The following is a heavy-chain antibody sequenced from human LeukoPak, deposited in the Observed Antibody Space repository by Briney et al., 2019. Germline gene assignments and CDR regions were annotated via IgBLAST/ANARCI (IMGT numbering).Heavy chain of an antibody. J-gene: IGHJ6*01. V-gene: IGHV1-2*02. CDR2: INPNSGGT. Sequence: ASVKVSCKASGYTFTGYYMHWVRQAPGQGLEWMGWINPNSGGTNYAQKLQGRVTMTTDTSTSTAYMELRSLRSDDTAVYYCARDRIPRRRGYYGMDVWGQGTTVTVSS. CDR3: ARDRIPRRRGYYGMDV. D-gene: IGHD2-2*02. CDR1: GYTFTGYY.